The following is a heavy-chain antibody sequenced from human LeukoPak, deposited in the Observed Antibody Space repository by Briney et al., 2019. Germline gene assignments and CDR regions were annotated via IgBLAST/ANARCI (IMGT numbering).Heavy chain of an antibody. CDR1: GFTFSSYS. CDR2: ISSSSSTI. J-gene: IGHJ4*02. V-gene: IGHV3-48*01. Sequence: GGSLRLSCAASGFTFSSYSMNWVRQAPGKGLEWVSYISSSSSTIYYADSVKGRFTISRDNAKNSLYLQMNSLRAEDTAVYHCASAYYYDSSGPLTGYWGQGTPVTVSS. CDR3: ASAYYYDSSGPLTGY. D-gene: IGHD3-22*01.